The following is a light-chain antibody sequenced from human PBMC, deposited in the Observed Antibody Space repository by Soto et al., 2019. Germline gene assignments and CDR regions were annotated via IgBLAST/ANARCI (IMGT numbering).Light chain of an antibody. Sequence: ELTQPPSVSVAPGKTARITCGGNNIGSKSVHWYQQKPGQAPVLVIYYDSDRPSGIPERFSGSNSGNTATLTISRVEAGDEADYYCQVWDSSSDHHVVFGGGTKVTVL. J-gene: IGLJ2*01. CDR1: NIGSKS. CDR3: QVWDSSSDHHVV. CDR2: YDS. V-gene: IGLV3-21*04.